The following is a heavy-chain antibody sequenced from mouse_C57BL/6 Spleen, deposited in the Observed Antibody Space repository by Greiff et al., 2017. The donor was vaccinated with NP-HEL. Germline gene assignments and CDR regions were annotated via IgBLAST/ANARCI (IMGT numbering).Heavy chain of an antibody. CDR1: GYAFSSYW. CDR2: IYPGDGDT. CDR3: ARRLLSYFDV. J-gene: IGHJ1*03. V-gene: IGHV1-80*01. Sequence: VKLVESGAELVKPGASVKISCKASGYAFSSYWMNWVKQRPGKGLEWIGQIYPGDGDTNYNGKFKGKATLTADKSSSTAYMQLSSLTSEDSAVYFCARRLLSYFDVWGTGTTVTVSS. D-gene: IGHD2-1*01.